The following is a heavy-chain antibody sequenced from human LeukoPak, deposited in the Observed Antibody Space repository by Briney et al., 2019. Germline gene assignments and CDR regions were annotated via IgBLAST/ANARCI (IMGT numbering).Heavy chain of an antibody. CDR1: GFTFDDYA. D-gene: IGHD3-3*01. V-gene: IGHV3-9*01. J-gene: IGHJ4*02. CDR2: ISWNSGSI. Sequence: GGSLRLSCAASGFTFDDYAMPWVRQAPGKGLEWVSGISWNSGSIGYADAVKGRFTISRDNAKNSLYLQMNSLRAEDTALYYCARGPPVLRFLEWLLSYWGQGTLVAVSS. CDR3: ARGPPVLRFLEWLLSY.